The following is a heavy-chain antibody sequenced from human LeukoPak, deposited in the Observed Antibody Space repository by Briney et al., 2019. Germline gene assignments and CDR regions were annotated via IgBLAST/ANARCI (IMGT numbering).Heavy chain of an antibody. CDR1: GGSISSHY. D-gene: IGHD1-7*01. J-gene: IGHJ6*03. V-gene: IGHV4-59*11. CDR3: ARGQLELRADYYYYMDV. Sequence: PSETLSLTCTVSGGSISSHYWSWIRQPPGKGLEWIAYNYYSGSTNYNPSLKSRVTISVDTSKIQFSLKLSSVTAADTAVYYCARGQLELRADYYYYMDVWGKGTTVTVSS. CDR2: NYYSGST.